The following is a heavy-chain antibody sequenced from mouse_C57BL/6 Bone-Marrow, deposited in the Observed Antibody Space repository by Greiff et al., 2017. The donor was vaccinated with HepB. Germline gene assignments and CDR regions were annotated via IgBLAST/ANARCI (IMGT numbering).Heavy chain of an antibody. CDR3: ERRAPITTVVDPGFAY. CDR2: INPSSGYT. D-gene: IGHD1-1*01. V-gene: IGHV1-4*01. J-gene: IGHJ3*01. CDR1: GYTFTSYT. Sequence: QVQLQQSGAELARPGASVKLSCKASGYTFTSYTMHWVNQRPGQGLEWIGYINPSSGYTKYTQTFKDKGTLTADKSSSTAYMQLSSLTSEDSAVYYCERRAPITTVVDPGFAYWGQGTLVTVSA.